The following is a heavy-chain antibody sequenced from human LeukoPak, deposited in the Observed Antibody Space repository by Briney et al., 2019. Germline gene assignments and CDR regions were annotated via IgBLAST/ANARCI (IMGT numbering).Heavy chain of an antibody. CDR2: IDPSGGST. Sequence: ASVKVSCKASGYTFTAYYIHWVRQAPGQGLEWMGKIDPSGGSTTYTQKFQDRVIMTRVTSTSTVYMELSSLRSEDTAVYYCARAPNWNDIFDNWGQGTLVTVSS. J-gene: IGHJ4*02. V-gene: IGHV1-46*01. CDR3: ARAPNWNDIFDN. D-gene: IGHD1-20*01. CDR1: GYTFTAYY.